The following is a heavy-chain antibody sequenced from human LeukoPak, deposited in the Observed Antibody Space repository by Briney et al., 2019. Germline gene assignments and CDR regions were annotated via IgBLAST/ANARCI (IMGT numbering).Heavy chain of an antibody. V-gene: IGHV4-61*01. D-gene: IGHD1-14*01. Sequence: PSETLSLTRTVSGGSVSSGSYYWSWIRQPPGKGLEWIGYIYYSGSTNYNPSLKSRVTISVDTSKNQFSLKLSSVTAANTAVYYCARSRTLLSWYFDLWGRGTLVTVSS. J-gene: IGHJ2*01. CDR1: GGSVSSGSYY. CDR2: IYYSGST. CDR3: ARSRTLLSWYFDL.